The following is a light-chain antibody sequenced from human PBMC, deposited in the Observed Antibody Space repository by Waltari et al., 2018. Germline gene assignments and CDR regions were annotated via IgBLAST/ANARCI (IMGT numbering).Light chain of an antibody. CDR3: YSDAGRNTFEL. CDR2: DVF. J-gene: IGLJ2*01. CDR1: SSDVGAYDY. V-gene: IGLV2-11*01. Sequence: QSALTQPRSVSGSPGQSVTISCTGTSSDVGAYDYVCWYQQHAGKAPKLLIYDVFRRPSGVPDRFPGSKSGNTASLIVSGLQAEDEADYYCYSDAGRNTFELFGGGTKLTVL.